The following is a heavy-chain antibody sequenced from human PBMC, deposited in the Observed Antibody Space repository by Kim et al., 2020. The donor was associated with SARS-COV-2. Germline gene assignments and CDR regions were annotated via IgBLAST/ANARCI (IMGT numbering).Heavy chain of an antibody. V-gene: IGHV4-39*01. D-gene: IGHD5-12*01. Sequence: SETLSLTCSVSRDSMSTSAYYWGWIRQPPGKGLEWIGSISYSGITNHNALFRDRAALSVDTSKNQFSLRLSFVTASDTALYYCARHDRDGYANWFDRWGQGTLVTVSS. CDR1: RDSMSTSAYY. J-gene: IGHJ5*02. CDR2: ISYSGIT. CDR3: ARHDRDGYANWFDR.